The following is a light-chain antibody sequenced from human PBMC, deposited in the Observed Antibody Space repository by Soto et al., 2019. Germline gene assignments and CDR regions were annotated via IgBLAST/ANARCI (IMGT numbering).Light chain of an antibody. CDR3: GTWDSSLSDVL. CDR2: ENS. Sequence: QSVLTQPPSVSAAPGQKVTISCSGSSSNIGNNYVSWFQQLPGAAPKLLIYENSKRPSGIPDRFSGSKSGTSATLGITGLQTGDEADYYCGTWDSSLSDVLFGGGTQLTVL. CDR1: SSNIGNNY. J-gene: IGLJ2*01. V-gene: IGLV1-51*02.